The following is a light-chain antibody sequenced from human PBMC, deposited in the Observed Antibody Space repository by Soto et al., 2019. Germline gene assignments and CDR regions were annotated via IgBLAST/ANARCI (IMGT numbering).Light chain of an antibody. CDR3: SAFTGTTYV. CDR1: SSDVGGNKY. V-gene: IGLV2-14*01. Sequence: QSVLAQPASVSGSPGQSITISCTGSSSDVGGNKYVSWYQQYPGNAPKLMICDVSNRPSGVSNRFSGSKSGNTASLTISGLQAEDEADYCCSAFTGTTYVFGTGTKVTVL. CDR2: DVS. J-gene: IGLJ1*01.